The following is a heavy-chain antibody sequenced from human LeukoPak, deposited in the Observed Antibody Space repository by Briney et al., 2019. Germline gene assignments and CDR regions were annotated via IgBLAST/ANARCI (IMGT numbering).Heavy chain of an antibody. CDR1: GGSFSGYY. V-gene: IGHV4-34*01. Sequence: SETLSLTCAVYGGSFSGYYWSWIRQPPGKGLEWIGEINHSGSTNYNPSLKSRVTISVDTSKNQFSLKLSSVTAADTAVYYCARDYGDYEWAFDIWGQGTMVTVSS. D-gene: IGHD4-17*01. J-gene: IGHJ3*02. CDR2: INHSGST. CDR3: ARDYGDYEWAFDI.